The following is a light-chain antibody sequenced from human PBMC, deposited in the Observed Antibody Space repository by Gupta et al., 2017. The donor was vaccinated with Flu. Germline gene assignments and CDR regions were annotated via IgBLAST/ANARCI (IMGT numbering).Light chain of an antibody. V-gene: IGLV2-14*01. J-gene: IGLJ1*01. CDR3: ISYTRRSVFF. Sequence: SALTQPASVSGSPGRPITISCTGTSSDIGDYNSVSWYQHHPGKPPKLVIFEVNNRPSGVSDRFSGSKSGDTASLTISGLQAEDEADYYCISYTRRSVFFFGAGTTVTV. CDR1: SSDIGDYNS. CDR2: EVN.